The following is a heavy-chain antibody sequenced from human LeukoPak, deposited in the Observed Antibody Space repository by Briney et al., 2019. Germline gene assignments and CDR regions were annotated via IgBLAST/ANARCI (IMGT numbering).Heavy chain of an antibody. Sequence: GGSLRLSCAASGFTFSSYAMSWVRQAPGKGLEWVSGISGSGGSTYYVDSVKGRFTISRDNSKNTLYLQMNSLRAEDTAVYYCAKPSPLYDFWSGYPDWGQGTLVTVSS. CDR1: GFTFSSYA. D-gene: IGHD3-3*01. J-gene: IGHJ1*01. CDR2: ISGSGGST. CDR3: AKPSPLYDFWSGYPD. V-gene: IGHV3-23*01.